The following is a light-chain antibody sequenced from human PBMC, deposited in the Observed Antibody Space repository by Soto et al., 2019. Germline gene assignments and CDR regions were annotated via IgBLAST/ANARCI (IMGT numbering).Light chain of an antibody. CDR1: QSISSY. CDR3: QYYGSPSWT. J-gene: IGKJ1*01. V-gene: IGKV3-20*01. Sequence: EIVLTQSPDTLSLSPGERATLSCRASQSISSYLGWYQQKPGQAPRVLIFGASSRASGIPDRFSGSGSGTDFTLTISRLEPEDFAVYYCQYYGSPSWTFGQGTKVDI. CDR2: GAS.